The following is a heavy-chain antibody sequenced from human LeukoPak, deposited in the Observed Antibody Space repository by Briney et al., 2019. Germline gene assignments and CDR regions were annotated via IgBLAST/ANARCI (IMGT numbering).Heavy chain of an antibody. CDR1: GYNFTTYG. D-gene: IGHD2-15*01. J-gene: IGHJ6*02. Sequence: GSAKVSCKASGYNFTTYGISWVRQAPAQQREWMGWIIAPNGNTNYAPQLQHRFTITTDTSTSTAYMELRSLRSDDTAVYYGAIDGMVAANYGMDVWGQGTTVSVSS. CDR2: IIAPNGNT. CDR3: AIDGMVAANYGMDV. V-gene: IGHV1-18*04.